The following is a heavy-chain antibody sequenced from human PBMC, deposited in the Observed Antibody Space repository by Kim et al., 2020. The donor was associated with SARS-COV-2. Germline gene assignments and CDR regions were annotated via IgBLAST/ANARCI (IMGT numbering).Heavy chain of an antibody. V-gene: IGHV4-59*01. J-gene: IGHJ3*02. CDR2: IYYSGST. CDR1: GGSINSYS. CDR3: ARDRIGYCSSTSCSLHFDN. Sequence: SETLSLTCTVSGGSINSYSWSWIRQPPGKGLEWIGYIYYSGSTNYNPSLKSRVTISVDTSRNQFSLKLSSVTAADTAVYYCARDRIGYCSSTSCSLHFDNW. D-gene: IGHD2-2*01.